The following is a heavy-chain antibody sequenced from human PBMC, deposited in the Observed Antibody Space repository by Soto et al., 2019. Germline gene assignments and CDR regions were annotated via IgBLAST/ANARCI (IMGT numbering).Heavy chain of an antibody. J-gene: IGHJ4*02. CDR3: ARAKQQLVRFDY. CDR2: IYYSGST. CDR1: GGSISSGGYY. D-gene: IGHD6-13*01. Sequence: SETLSLTCTVSGGSISSGGYYWSWIRQHPGKGLEWIGYIYYSGSTYYNPSLKSRVTISVDTSKNQFSLKLSSVTAADTAVYYCARAKQQLVRFDYWGQGTLVTVSS. V-gene: IGHV4-31*03.